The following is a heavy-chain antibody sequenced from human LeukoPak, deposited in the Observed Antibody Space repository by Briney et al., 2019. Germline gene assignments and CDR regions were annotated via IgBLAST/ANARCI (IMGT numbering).Heavy chain of an antibody. Sequence: PGGSLRLSCAASGFTFSSYWMGWVRQAPGKGLEWVANIKQDGSEKYYVDSVKGRFTISRDNAKNSLYLQMNSLRAEDTAVYYCARDSQGDDYFLVSTYWGQGTLVTVSS. CDR2: IKQDGSEK. CDR1: GFTFSSYW. V-gene: IGHV3-7*01. J-gene: IGHJ4*02. D-gene: IGHD5-12*01. CDR3: ARDSQGDDYFLVSTY.